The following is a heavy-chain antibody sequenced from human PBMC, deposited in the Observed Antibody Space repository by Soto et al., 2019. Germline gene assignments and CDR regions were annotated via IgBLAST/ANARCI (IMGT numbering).Heavy chain of an antibody. J-gene: IGHJ5*02. V-gene: IGHV4-31*03. D-gene: IGHD3-10*01. CDR3: ASTVRGVIDWFDP. CDR2: IYYSGST. Sequence: SETLSLTCTVSGGSISSGGYYWSWIRQHPGKGLEWIGYIYYSGSTYYNPSLKSRVTISVDTSKNQFSLKLSSVTAADTAVYYCASTVRGVIDWFDPWGQGTLVTVSS. CDR1: GGSISSGGYY.